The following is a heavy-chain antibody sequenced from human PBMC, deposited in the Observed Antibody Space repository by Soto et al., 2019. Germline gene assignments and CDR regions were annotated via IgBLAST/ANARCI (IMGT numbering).Heavy chain of an antibody. Sequence: PSETLSLTCTVSGGSISSYYWSWIRQPPGKGLEWIGYIYYSGSTNYNPSLKSRVTISLDKSKNQFSLKLSSVTAADTAVYYCARVGCSGGSCYSYYYYGMDVWGQGTTVTVSS. CDR3: ARVGCSGGSCYSYYYYGMDV. J-gene: IGHJ6*02. D-gene: IGHD2-15*01. CDR2: IYYSGST. CDR1: GGSISSYY. V-gene: IGHV4-59*08.